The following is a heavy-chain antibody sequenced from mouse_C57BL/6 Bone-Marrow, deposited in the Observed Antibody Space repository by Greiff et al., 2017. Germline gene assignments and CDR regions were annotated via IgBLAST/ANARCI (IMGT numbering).Heavy chain of an antibody. J-gene: IGHJ2*01. Sequence: QVQLQQPGAELVMPGASVKLSCKASGYTFTSYWMHWVKQRPGQGLEWIGEIDPSDGYTNYNQKFKGKSTLTVDKSSSTAYMQLSSLTSEDSAVYYCARVRDSSGLYYFDYWGQGTTLTVSS. CDR3: ARVRDSSGLYYFDY. V-gene: IGHV1-69*01. D-gene: IGHD3-2*02. CDR2: IDPSDGYT. CDR1: GYTFTSYW.